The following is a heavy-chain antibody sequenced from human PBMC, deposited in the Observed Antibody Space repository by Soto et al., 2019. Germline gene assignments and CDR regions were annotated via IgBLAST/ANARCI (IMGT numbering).Heavy chain of an antibody. CDR2: NAAYSDNT. V-gene: IGHV1-18*01. J-gene: IGHJ3*02. CDR1: GYTFSRYG. CDR3: ARDWYCSGGRCSDVFDI. D-gene: IGHD2-15*01. Sequence: GASVKVSCKASGYTFSRYGISWVRQAPGQGLEWMGWNAAYSDNTNSAQKFQGRVTMTTGTSTSTAYMELRSLISDDTAVYYCARDWYCSGGRCSDVFDIWGQGTMVTVSS.